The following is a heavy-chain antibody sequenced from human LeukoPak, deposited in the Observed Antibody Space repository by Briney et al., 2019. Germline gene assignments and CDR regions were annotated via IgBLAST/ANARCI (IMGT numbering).Heavy chain of an antibody. CDR2: IYPGDSDT. D-gene: IGHD3-22*01. J-gene: IGHJ2*01. Sequence: LGESLKISCKGSGYSFTSYWIGWVRQMPGKGLEWMGIIYPGDSDTRYSPSFQGQVTISADKSISTAYLQWSSLKASDTAMYYCARGASMVISNWCFDLWGRGTLVTVSS. V-gene: IGHV5-51*01. CDR1: GYSFTSYW. CDR3: ARGASMVISNWCFDL.